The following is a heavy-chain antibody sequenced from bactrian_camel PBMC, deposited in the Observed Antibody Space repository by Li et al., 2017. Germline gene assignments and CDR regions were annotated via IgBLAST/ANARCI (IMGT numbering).Heavy chain of an antibody. D-gene: IGHD4*01. CDR1: GATYSDYC. J-gene: IGHJ4*01. Sequence: QVQLVESGGGTVQAGGSLRLSCAVSGATYSDYCMMWFRQAPGKEREGVVGIVSDANTRYADSVKGRFTISQDGARNFLYLLMNDLKPEDTATYYCASSPPYIARSICASARFSPKFWGQGTQVTVS. CDR2: IVSDANT. CDR3: ASSPPYIARSICASARFSPKF. V-gene: IGHV3S57*01.